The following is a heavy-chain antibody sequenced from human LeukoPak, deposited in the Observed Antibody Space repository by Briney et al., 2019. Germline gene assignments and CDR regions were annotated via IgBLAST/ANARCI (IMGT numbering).Heavy chain of an antibody. CDR3: ARLWNGGYFDY. CDR2: IYSSGST. CDR1: GVSMNSGSFY. V-gene: IGHV4-61*02. Sequence: SETLSLTCTVSGVSMNSGSFYWSWIRQSAGKGLEWIGRIYSSGSTNYSPSLQSRVTISVDTSKNQFSLTLSAVTPADTAVYYCARLWNGGYFDYWGQGTLVTVSS. D-gene: IGHD1-1*01. J-gene: IGHJ4*02.